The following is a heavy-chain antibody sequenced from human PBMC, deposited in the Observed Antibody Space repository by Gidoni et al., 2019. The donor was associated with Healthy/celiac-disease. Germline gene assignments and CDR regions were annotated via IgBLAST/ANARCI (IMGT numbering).Heavy chain of an antibody. CDR3: ARGLGDYGPYYFDY. V-gene: IGHV3-33*01. CDR1: GFTFSSYG. Sequence: QVQLVESGGGVVQPGRSLRISCAASGFTFSSYGMHWVRQAPGKGLEWVAVIWYDGSNKYYADSVKGRFTISRDNSKNTLYLQMNSLRAEDTAVYYCARGLGDYGPYYFDYWGQGTLVTVSS. D-gene: IGHD4-17*01. CDR2: IWYDGSNK. J-gene: IGHJ4*02.